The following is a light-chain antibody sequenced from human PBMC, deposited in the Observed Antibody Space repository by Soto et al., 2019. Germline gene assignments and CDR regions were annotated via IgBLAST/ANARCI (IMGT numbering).Light chain of an antibody. J-gene: IGLJ2*01. CDR2: DVS. V-gene: IGLV2-14*03. CDR1: SRNVGGYNF. Sequence: QSALTQPASVSGSPGQSITISCIGTSRNVGGYNFVSWYQHHPGKAPKLIIYDVSNRPSGVSNRFSGSKSGNTASLTISGRQAEDEADYYCSSYTTTSTHLFGGGTQRTVL. CDR3: SSYTTTSTHL.